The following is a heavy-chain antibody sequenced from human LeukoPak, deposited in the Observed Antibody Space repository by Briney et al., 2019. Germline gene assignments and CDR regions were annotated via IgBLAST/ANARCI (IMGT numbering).Heavy chain of an antibody. V-gene: IGHV3-30-3*01. CDR3: ARDQAPDCGGDCYPGILGY. J-gene: IGHJ4*02. CDR1: GFTFSSYA. D-gene: IGHD2-21*02. Sequence: GRSLRLSCAASGFTFSSYAMHWVRQAPGKGLEWVAVISYDGSNKYYADSVKGRFTISRDNSKNTLYLQMNSLRAEDTAVYYCARDQAPDCGGDCYPGILGYWGQGTLVTVSS. CDR2: ISYDGSNK.